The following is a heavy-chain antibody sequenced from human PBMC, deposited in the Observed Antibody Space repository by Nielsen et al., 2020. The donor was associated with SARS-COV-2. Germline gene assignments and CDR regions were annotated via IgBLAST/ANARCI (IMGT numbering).Heavy chain of an antibody. CDR1: GFRFTSYS. D-gene: IGHD6-25*01. CDR3: ARDQDGGAATSNWYFDL. V-gene: IGHV3-21*06. Sequence: GGSLRLSCAASGFRFTSYSMNWVRQAPGKWLEWVASITMSCAYMYYADSVRGRFTVSRDNAENSLYLQMNSLRDEDTAVYYCARDQDGGAATSNWYFDLWGRGTLVIVSS. CDR2: ITMSCAYM. J-gene: IGHJ2*01.